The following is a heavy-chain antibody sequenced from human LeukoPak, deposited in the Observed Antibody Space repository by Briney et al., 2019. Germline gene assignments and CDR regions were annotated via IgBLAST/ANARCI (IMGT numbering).Heavy chain of an antibody. V-gene: IGHV4-39*07. D-gene: IGHD6-13*01. CDR1: GGSISSRSYY. CDR2: IYFIGST. J-gene: IGHJ5*02. CDR3: ARDGSNWGHWFDP. Sequence: PSETLSLTCTVSGGSISSRSYYWGWLRQPPGKGLEWIGNIYFIGSTYYNPSLKSRLTISVDTSNNHFSLKLSPVTAADTAVYYCARDGSNWGHWFDPWGQGTLVTVSS.